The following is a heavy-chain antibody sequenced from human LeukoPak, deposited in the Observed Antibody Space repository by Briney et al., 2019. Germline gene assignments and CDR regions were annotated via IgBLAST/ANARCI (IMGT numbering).Heavy chain of an antibody. CDR3: AKGVMATLFDP. V-gene: IGHV4-59*01. D-gene: IGHD5-24*01. J-gene: IGHJ5*02. CDR1: GGSFSGYY. Sequence: SETLSLTCAAYGGSFSGYYWSWIRQPPGKGLEWIGYIYYSGSTNYNPSLKSRVTISVDTSKNQFSLKLSSVTAADTAVYYCAKGVMATLFDPWGQGTLVTVSS. CDR2: IYYSGST.